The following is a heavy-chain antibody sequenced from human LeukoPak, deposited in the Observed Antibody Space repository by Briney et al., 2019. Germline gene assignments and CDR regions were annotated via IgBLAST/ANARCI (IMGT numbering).Heavy chain of an antibody. CDR1: GFTFSGYW. J-gene: IGHJ4*02. CDR2: ITTDGSST. V-gene: IGHV3-74*01. Sequence: GGSLRLSCAASGFTFSGYWMHWVRQAPGKGLVWVSYITTDGSSTTYADSVKGRSTISRDNAKNTLYLQMNSLRAEDTAVYYCARAVNSGFDYWGQGTLVTVSS. CDR3: ARAVNSGFDY. D-gene: IGHD2-15*01.